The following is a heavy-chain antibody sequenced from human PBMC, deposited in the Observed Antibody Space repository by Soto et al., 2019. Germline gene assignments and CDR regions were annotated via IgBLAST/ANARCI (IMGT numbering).Heavy chain of an antibody. J-gene: IGHJ5*02. CDR3: TTRPSSVGWFDP. D-gene: IGHD6-6*01. Sequence: PSETLALTCSCSGGSISGYYWTWIRQPPGKGLEWIGNIYDSGSTNYSPFLKSRVTISIDTSKNQFSLQLTSVTAADTAIYYCTTRPSSVGWFDPWGQGTLVTVSS. V-gene: IGHV4-59*01. CDR1: GGSISGYY. CDR2: IYDSGST.